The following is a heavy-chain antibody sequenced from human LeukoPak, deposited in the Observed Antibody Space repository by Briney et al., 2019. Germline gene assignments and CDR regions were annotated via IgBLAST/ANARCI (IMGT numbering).Heavy chain of an antibody. Sequence: GGSLRLSCAASGFTFSNYWMHWVRQAPGKGLVWVSRIKTDGSSTSYADSVKGRFTISRDNAKNTVYLQMNSLRAEDTGVYYCAREGWEYWGQGTLVTVSS. CDR2: IKTDGSST. D-gene: IGHD6-19*01. CDR1: GFTFSNYW. J-gene: IGHJ4*02. CDR3: AREGWEY. V-gene: IGHV3-74*01.